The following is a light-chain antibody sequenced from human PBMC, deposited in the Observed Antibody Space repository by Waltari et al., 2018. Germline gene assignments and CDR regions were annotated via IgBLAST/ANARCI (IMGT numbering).Light chain of an antibody. CDR3: AAWDDSLNGVV. CDR2: GNN. V-gene: IGLV1-44*01. CDR1: SSNIGSNT. J-gene: IGLJ2*01. Sequence: QSVLTQPPSASGTPGQRVTISCSGSSSNIGSNTVKWDQQLPGTAPKLLIYGNNQRPAGVPNRFSGSKTGASASLAISGLQSEDEADYYCAAWDDSLNGVVFGGGTKLTVL.